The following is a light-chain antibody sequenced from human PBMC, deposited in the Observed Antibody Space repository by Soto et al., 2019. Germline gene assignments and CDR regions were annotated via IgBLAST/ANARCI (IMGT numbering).Light chain of an antibody. CDR2: DVT. V-gene: IGLV2-11*01. J-gene: IGLJ3*02. Sequence: QSALTQPRSVSGSPGQSVTISCTGTSSDVGAYNYVSWYQHHPGKAPKLVIYDVTKRPSGVPDRFAGSKSGNTASLTISGLQAEDEPDYYCCSYAGSSLWVFGGGTKLTVL. CDR3: CSYAGSSLWV. CDR1: SSDVGAYNY.